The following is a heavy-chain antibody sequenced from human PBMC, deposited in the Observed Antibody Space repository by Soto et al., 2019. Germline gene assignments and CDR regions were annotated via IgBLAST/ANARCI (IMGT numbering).Heavy chain of an antibody. D-gene: IGHD3-22*01. CDR3: ARDWTYCYDSSGLLGWFDP. CDR1: GGSTSSYY. CDR2: IYYSENT. Sequence: SETLSLTCTVAGGSTSSYYWSWIRQPPGKGLEGIGYIYYSENTNYNASLKRRVTISVDTSKHKFSLNLSSVTAACPAVYYGARDWTYCYDSSGLLGWFDPWGQGTLVTVSS. V-gene: IGHV4-59*12. J-gene: IGHJ5*02.